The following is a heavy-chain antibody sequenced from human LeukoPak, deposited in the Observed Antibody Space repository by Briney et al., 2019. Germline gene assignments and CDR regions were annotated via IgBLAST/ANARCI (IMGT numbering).Heavy chain of an antibody. Sequence: GGSLRLSCAASGFTFSAYGMHWVRQAPVKGLEWVAFIRYDGSNKYYPDSVRGRFTVSRDNSKNTLYLQMDSLTTEDTAVYYCAGVHVTVGSFYWGQGTLVTVSS. CDR2: IRYDGSNK. CDR3: AGVHVTVGSFY. D-gene: IGHD3-10*01. V-gene: IGHV3-30*02. J-gene: IGHJ4*02. CDR1: GFTFSAYG.